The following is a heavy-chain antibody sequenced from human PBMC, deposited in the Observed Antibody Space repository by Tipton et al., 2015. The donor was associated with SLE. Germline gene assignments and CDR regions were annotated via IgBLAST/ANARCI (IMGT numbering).Heavy chain of an antibody. Sequence: QLVQSGAEVKKPGASVKVSCKASGYSFNAYVMHWVRQAPGQRPEWMGWINGGNGKTKYSQKFQDRVTITRDTSASTAFMEVSSLRSEDTAVYYCARQATSHDFWSGHHAEAFDMWGQGTLVTVSS. CDR3: ARQATSHDFWSGHHAEAFDM. D-gene: IGHD3-3*01. V-gene: IGHV1-3*01. J-gene: IGHJ3*02. CDR1: GYSFNAYV. CDR2: INGGNGKT.